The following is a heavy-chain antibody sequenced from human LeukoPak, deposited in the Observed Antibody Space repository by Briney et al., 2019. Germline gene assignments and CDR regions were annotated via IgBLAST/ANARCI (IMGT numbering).Heavy chain of an antibody. V-gene: IGHV4-34*01. J-gene: IGHJ6*03. CDR2: INHSGST. CDR1: GGSFSGYY. Sequence: PSETLSLTCAVYGGSFSGYYWSWIRQPPGKGLEWIGEINHSGSTNYNPSLKSRVTISVDTSKNQFSLKLSSVTAADTAVYYCAREFVRGGSYSFYYYYMDVWGKGTTVTISS. D-gene: IGHD1-26*01. CDR3: AREFVRGGSYSFYYYYMDV.